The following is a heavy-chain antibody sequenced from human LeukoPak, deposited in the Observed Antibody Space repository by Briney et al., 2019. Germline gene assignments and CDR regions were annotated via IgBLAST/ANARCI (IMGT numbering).Heavy chain of an antibody. CDR3: ARSRGGYCSSTSCSIDAFDI. CDR2: ISYDGSNK. J-gene: IGHJ3*02. D-gene: IGHD2-2*01. Sequence: PGGSLRLSCAASGFTFSSYAMHWVRQAPGKGLEWVAVISYDGSNKYYADSVKGRFTISRDNSKNTLYLQMNSLRAEDTAVYYCARSRGGYCSSTSCSIDAFDIWGQGTMVTVSS. V-gene: IGHV3-30-3*01. CDR1: GFTFSSYA.